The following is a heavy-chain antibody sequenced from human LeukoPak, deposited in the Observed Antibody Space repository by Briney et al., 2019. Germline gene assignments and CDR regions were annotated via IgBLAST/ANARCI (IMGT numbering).Heavy chain of an antibody. V-gene: IGHV3-33*06. CDR3: AKDGRARYDSSGYYDY. CDR2: IWYDGSNK. J-gene: IGHJ4*02. CDR1: GFTFSSYG. Sequence: GGSLRLSCAASGFTFSSYGIHWVRQAPGKGLEWVAVIWYDGSNKYYADSVKGRFTISRDNSKNTLYLQMNSLRGEDTAVYYCAKDGRARYDSSGYYDYWGQGTLVTVSS. D-gene: IGHD3-22*01.